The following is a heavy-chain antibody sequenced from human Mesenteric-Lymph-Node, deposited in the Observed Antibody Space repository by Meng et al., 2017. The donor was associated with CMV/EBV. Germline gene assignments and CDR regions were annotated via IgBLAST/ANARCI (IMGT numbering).Heavy chain of an antibody. Sequence: SETLSLTCTVSSGSISSYYWSWIRQPPGKGLEWIGYIQYSGSTTYNPSLKSRVTMSIDTSKNQFSLRLTSVTAADTAVYYCARHGQSLSFGVVIGTRPLSWFDPWGQGTLVTVPQ. D-gene: IGHD3-3*01. CDR3: ARHGQSLSFGVVIGTRPLSWFDP. V-gene: IGHV4-59*01. J-gene: IGHJ5*02. CDR1: SGSISSYY. CDR2: IQYSGST.